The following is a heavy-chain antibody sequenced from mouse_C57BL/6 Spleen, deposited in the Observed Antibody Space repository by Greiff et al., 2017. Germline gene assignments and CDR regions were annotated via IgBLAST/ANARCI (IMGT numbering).Heavy chain of an antibody. Sequence: VQLQQPGAELVKPGASVKLSCKASGYTFTSYWMHWVKQRPGRGLEWIGRIDPNSGGTKYNEKFKSKATLTVDKPSSTAYMQLSSLTSEDSAVYYCASPYYGSSWGYAMDYWGQGTSVTVSS. D-gene: IGHD1-1*01. J-gene: IGHJ4*01. CDR2: IDPNSGGT. CDR1: GYTFTSYW. V-gene: IGHV1-72*01. CDR3: ASPYYGSSWGYAMDY.